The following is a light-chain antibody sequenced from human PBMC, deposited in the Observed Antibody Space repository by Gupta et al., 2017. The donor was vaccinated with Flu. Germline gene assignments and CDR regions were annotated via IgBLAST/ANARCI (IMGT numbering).Light chain of an antibody. CDR3: RQALQTPMT. Sequence: DMVMTYSPLSLHVTPGEPPSFACRSSQRPLHSNEYNYLAWYRQKPGQAPQLLIYWGSKRASGVPDRFSGSGSGTDFTLKISRVEAEDVGVYYCRQALQTPMTFGRGTKVEIK. V-gene: IGKV2-28*01. CDR2: WGS. CDR1: QRPLHSNEYNY. J-gene: IGKJ1*01.